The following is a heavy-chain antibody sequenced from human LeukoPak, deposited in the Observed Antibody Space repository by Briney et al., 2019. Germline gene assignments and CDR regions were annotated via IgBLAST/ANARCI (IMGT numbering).Heavy chain of an antibody. CDR2: ISSSSSYI. CDR1: GFTFSSYS. V-gene: IGHV3-21*01. J-gene: IGHJ4*02. D-gene: IGHD6-19*01. Sequence: GGSLRLSCAASGFTFSSYSMNWVRQAPGKGLEWVPSISSSSSYIYSADSVKGRFTISRDNSKNTLYLQLNSLRAEDTAVYYCVKDQREAYGSGWSRDFDYWGQGTLVTVSS. CDR3: VKDQREAYGSGWSRDFDY.